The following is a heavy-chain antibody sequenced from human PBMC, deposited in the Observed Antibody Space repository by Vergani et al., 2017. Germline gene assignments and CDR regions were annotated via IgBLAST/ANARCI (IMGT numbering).Heavy chain of an antibody. CDR1: GGSISSSNW. CDR2: IYHSGST. Sequence: QVQLQESGPGLVKPSGTLSLTCAVSGGSISSSNWWSWVRQPPGKGLEWIGEIYHSGSTYYNPSLKSRVTISVDTSKNQFSLKLSSVTAADTAVYYCARTKSSHDYGYYFDYWGQGTLVTVSS. V-gene: IGHV4-4*02. D-gene: IGHD4-17*01. CDR3: ARTKSSHDYGYYFDY. J-gene: IGHJ4*02.